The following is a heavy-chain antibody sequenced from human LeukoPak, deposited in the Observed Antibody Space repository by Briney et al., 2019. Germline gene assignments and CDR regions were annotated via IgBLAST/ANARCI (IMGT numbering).Heavy chain of an antibody. CDR2: ISAYNGNT. CDR1: GYTLTDYY. D-gene: IGHD1-26*01. V-gene: IGHV1-18*04. Sequence: ASVKVSCKASGYTLTDYYIHWVRQAPGQGLEWMGWISAYNGNTNYAQKLQGRVTMTTDTSTSTAYMELRSLRSDDTAVYYCAREGTRHELYYYYYYMDVWGKGTTVTVSS. CDR3: AREGTRHELYYYYYYMDV. J-gene: IGHJ6*03.